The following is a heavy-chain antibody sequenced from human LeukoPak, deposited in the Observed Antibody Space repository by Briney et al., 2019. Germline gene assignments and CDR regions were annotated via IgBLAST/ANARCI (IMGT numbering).Heavy chain of an antibody. Sequence: SETLSLTCTVSGGSIIGYWWSWIRQPPGKGLEWIGNIRYNGNTYSNPSLRSRVTISVDTSKNQFSMKLSSVTAADTAMYYCARYAALSGPNWLDPWGRGTLVTVSS. V-gene: IGHV4-59*01. J-gene: IGHJ5*02. CDR1: GGSIIGYW. CDR3: ARYAALSGPNWLDP. CDR2: IRYNGNT. D-gene: IGHD6-19*01.